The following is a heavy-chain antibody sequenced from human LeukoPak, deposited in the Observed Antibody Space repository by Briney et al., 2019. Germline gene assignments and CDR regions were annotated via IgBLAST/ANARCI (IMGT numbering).Heavy chain of an antibody. V-gene: IGHV4-31*03. CDR2: IYYSGST. Sequence: SETLSLTCTVSGGSISSGGYYWSWIRQHPGKGLEWIGYIYYSGSTYYSPSLKSRVTISVDTSKNQFSLKLSSVTAADTAVYYCARFADSGSYPDYWGQGTLVTVSS. CDR1: GGSISSGGYY. J-gene: IGHJ4*02. D-gene: IGHD1-26*01. CDR3: ARFADSGSYPDY.